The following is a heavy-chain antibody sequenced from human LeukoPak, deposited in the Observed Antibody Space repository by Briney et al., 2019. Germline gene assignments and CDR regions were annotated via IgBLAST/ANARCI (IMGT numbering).Heavy chain of an antibody. Sequence: SQTLSLTCSVSGDSISSGAYYWTWIRQPPGKGLEWIGYIYHSGSTSYNPSLKSRVTRSVDRSKNQFSLKLSSATAADTAVYYCARDPYNLWGRGTLVTVSS. CDR3: ARDPYNL. CDR2: IYHSGST. CDR1: GDSISSGAYY. J-gene: IGHJ2*01. V-gene: IGHV4-30-2*01. D-gene: IGHD1-1*01.